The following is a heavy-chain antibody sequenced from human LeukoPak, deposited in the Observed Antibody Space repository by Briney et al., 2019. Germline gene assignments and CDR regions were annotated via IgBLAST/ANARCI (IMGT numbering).Heavy chain of an antibody. CDR1: RFTFSNYA. CDR2: ISGSGGST. V-gene: IGHV3-23*01. J-gene: IGHJ4*02. Sequence: GESLRLSCAASRFTFSNYAISWVRQAQGKGLQWVSAISGSGGSTYYADSVKGRFTISRDNSKNTLYLQMNSLRAEDTAVYYCAKGGVSILYHFDHWGQGTLVTVSS. D-gene: IGHD2-8*01. CDR3: AKGGVSILYHFDH.